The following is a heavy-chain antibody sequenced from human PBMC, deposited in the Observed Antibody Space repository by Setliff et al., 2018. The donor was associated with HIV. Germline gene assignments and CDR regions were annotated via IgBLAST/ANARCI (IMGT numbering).Heavy chain of an antibody. V-gene: IGHV1-3*01. CDR2: INAGNGNT. Sequence: ASVKVSCKASGYTFTSYAMHWVRQAPGQRLEWMGWINAGNGNTKYSQKFQGRVTITRDTSASTAYMEVNSLRFEDTAVYYCARVFYYSAGSYSLDYWGQETLVTSPQ. J-gene: IGHJ4*01. CDR3: ARVFYYSAGSYSLDY. D-gene: IGHD3-10*01. CDR1: GYTFTSYA.